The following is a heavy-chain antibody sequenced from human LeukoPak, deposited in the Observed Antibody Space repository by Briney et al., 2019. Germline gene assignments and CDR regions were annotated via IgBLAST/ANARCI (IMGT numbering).Heavy chain of an antibody. D-gene: IGHD3/OR15-3a*01. CDR3: ARTRTGD. Sequence: PSETLSLTCTVSGDSMSSDYWSWIRQPPGKGLEWIGYIYPNGTTNYKPSLKSRVTMSVDTSKNQFSLRLTSVTAADTAVYYCARTRTGDWGQGTLVTVSS. CDR1: GDSMSSDY. CDR2: IYPNGTT. V-gene: IGHV4-59*01. J-gene: IGHJ4*02.